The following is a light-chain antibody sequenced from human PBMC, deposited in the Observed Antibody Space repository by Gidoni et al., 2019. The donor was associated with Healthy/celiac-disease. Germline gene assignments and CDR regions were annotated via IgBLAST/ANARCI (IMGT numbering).Light chain of an antibody. CDR2: GAS. J-gene: IGKJ2*01. CDR1: QSVSSN. CDR3: QQYNNWPRT. V-gene: IGKV3-15*01. Sequence: EIVMPQSPATLSVSPGERATLSCRASQSVSSNLAWYQQKPGQAPRFLIYGASTRATGIPARFSGSGSGTEFTLTISSLQSEDFAVYYCQQYNNWPRTVGQGTKLEIK.